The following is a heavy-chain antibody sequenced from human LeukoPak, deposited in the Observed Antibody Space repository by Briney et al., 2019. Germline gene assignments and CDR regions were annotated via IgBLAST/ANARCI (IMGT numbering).Heavy chain of an antibody. CDR3: AKLIQLERSVDAFDI. Sequence: PGGSLRLSCGASGFTFSSYGMHRIRQAPGKWLDWVAFIRYDGSNKYYADSVKGRFTISRDNSKNTLYLQMNSLRAEDTAVYYCAKLIQLERSVDAFDIWGQGTMVTVSS. D-gene: IGHD1-1*01. J-gene: IGHJ3*02. V-gene: IGHV3-30*02. CDR2: IRYDGSNK. CDR1: GFTFSSYG.